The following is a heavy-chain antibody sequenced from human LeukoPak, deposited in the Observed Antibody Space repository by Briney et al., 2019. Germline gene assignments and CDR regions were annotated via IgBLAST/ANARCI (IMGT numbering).Heavy chain of an antibody. J-gene: IGHJ6*02. CDR1: GGTFSSYA. V-gene: IGHV1-69*13. CDR2: IIPIFGTA. D-gene: IGHD3-3*01. CDR3: ARGQDYDFWSGEVYGMDV. Sequence: SVKVSCKASGGTFSSYAISWVRQAPGQGLEWMGGIIPIFGTANYAQKFQGRVTITADESTSTAYMELSSLRSEDTAVYYCARGQDYDFWSGEVYGMDVWGQGTTVTVSS.